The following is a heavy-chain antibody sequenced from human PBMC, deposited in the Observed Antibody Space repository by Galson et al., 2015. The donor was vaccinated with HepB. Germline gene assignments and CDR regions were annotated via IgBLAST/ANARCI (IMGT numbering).Heavy chain of an antibody. D-gene: IGHD6-13*01. CDR1: GGTFSSYA. CDR2: IIPIFGTA. V-gene: IGHV1-69*13. Sequence: SVKVSCKASGGTFSSYAISWVRQAPGQGLEWMGGIIPIFGTANYAQKFQGRVTITADESTSTAYMELSSLRSEDTAVYYCARGRRAAGPLAPPDLGPYYMDVWGKGTTVTVSS. J-gene: IGHJ6*03. CDR3: ARGRRAAGPLAPPDLGPYYMDV.